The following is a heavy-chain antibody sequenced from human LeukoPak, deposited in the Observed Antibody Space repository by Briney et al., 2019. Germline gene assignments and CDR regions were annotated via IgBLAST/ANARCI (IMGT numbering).Heavy chain of an antibody. Sequence: GGSREPPGAASGLSFSSTWLHWFRQAPGKGLVWALRVNGDGSRTSYADSVKGRYTISRDDAKNTLYLQMNSLRAEDTAVYYCAREGYFDGSGYDFGYWGQGTLVTVSS. D-gene: IGHD3-22*01. V-gene: IGHV3-74*01. J-gene: IGHJ4*02. CDR3: AREGYFDGSGYDFGY. CDR2: VNGDGSRT. CDR1: GLSFSSTW.